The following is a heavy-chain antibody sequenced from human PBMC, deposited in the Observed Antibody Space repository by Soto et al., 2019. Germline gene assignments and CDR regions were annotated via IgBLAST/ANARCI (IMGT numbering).Heavy chain of an antibody. CDR2: IYHSGST. J-gene: IGHJ4*02. CDR1: GGSISSGGYS. Sequence: QLQLQESGSGPAKPSQTLSLTCAVSGGSISSGGYSWSWIRQPPGKGLEWIGYIYHSGSTYYNPSLKSRVTISVDRSKNQFSLKLSSVTAADTAVYYCAGGIAARPLGYWGQGTLVTVSS. CDR3: AGGIAARPLGY. D-gene: IGHD6-6*01. V-gene: IGHV4-30-2*01.